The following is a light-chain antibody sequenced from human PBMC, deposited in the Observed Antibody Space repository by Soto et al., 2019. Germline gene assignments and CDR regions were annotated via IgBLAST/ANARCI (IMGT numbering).Light chain of an antibody. CDR2: DDN. Sequence: ELTQPPSVSVAPGQTARITCGGNNIGSKSVHWYQQKPGQAPVVVVHDDNDRPSGIPERFSGSNSGNTATLTISRVEAGDEADYYCQVWDSSSDHVVFGGGTKLTVL. CDR3: QVWDSSSDHVV. J-gene: IGLJ2*01. V-gene: IGLV3-21*02. CDR1: NIGSKS.